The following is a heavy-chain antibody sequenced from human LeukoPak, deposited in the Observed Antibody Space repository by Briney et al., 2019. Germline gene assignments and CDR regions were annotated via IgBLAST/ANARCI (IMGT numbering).Heavy chain of an antibody. D-gene: IGHD1-26*01. CDR3: AKDQWELESHDAFDI. CDR2: ISGSGGST. V-gene: IGHV3-23*01. Sequence: GGSLRLSCAASGFTFSSYAMSWVRQAPGKGLEWVSAISGSGGSTYYADSVKGRFTISRDNSKNTLYLQMSSLRAEDTAVYYCAKDQWELESHDAFDIWGQGTMVTVSS. CDR1: GFTFSSYA. J-gene: IGHJ3*02.